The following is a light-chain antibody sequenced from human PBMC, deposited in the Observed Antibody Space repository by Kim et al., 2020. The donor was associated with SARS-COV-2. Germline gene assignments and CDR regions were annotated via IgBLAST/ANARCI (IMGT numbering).Light chain of an antibody. CDR2: RDS. CDR1: NIGSKN. CDR3: QVWDSSTVV. Sequence: SYEVTQPLSVSVALGQTARITCGGNNIGSKNVHWYQQKPGQAPVLVIYRDSNRPSGIPERFSGSNSGNTATLTISRAQAGDEADYYCQVWDSSTVVFGGG. V-gene: IGLV3-9*01. J-gene: IGLJ2*01.